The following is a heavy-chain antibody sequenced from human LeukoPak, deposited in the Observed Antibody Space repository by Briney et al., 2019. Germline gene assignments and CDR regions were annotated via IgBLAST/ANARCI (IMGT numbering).Heavy chain of an antibody. D-gene: IGHD4-11*01. J-gene: IGHJ4*02. Sequence: ASVKVSCKASGYTFTGYYMHWVRQAPGQGLEWMGWINPNSGGTNYAQKFQGRVTMTRDTSTSTAYMELSRLRSDDTAVYYCARDGRETVTNFDYWGQGALVTVSS. CDR2: INPNSGGT. CDR3: ARDGRETVTNFDY. CDR1: GYTFTGYY. V-gene: IGHV1-2*02.